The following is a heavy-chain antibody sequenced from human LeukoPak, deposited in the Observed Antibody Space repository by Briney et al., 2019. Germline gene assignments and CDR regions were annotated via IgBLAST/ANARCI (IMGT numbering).Heavy chain of an antibody. V-gene: IGHV6-1*01. J-gene: IGHJ4*02. CDR2: TYYRSKWYH. CDR3: AILRTASSFDF. Sequence: SQTLSLTCAISGDSVSSKSAAWNGIRQSPSRGLEWLGRTYYRSKWYHEYAVSVKSRITINPDTSKNQFSLQLNSVTPEDTAIYYCAILRTASSFDFWGPGTLVTVSS. CDR1: GDSVSSKSAA. D-gene: IGHD1-1*01.